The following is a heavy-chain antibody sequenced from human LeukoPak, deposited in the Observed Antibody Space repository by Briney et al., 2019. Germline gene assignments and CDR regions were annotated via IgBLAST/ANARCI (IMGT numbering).Heavy chain of an antibody. CDR2: IYTTGST. V-gene: IGHV4-4*07. CDR1: GGSMSSYH. CDR3: SRGLY. J-gene: IGHJ4*02. Sequence: SETLSLTCTVSGGSMSSYHWSWIRQPAGKGLEWIGRIYTTGSTNYNPSLKSRVTMPVDTSKKQLSLKLTSMTAADTAVYYFSRGLYWGEGTLVTASS.